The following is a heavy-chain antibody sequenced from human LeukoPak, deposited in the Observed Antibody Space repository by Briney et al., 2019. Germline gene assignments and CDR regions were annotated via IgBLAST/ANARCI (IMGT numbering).Heavy chain of an antibody. CDR3: AREMTISVNAFDM. CDR1: GFTFSTFG. Sequence: PGGSLRLSCAASGFTFSTFGMHWVRQAPDKGLEWVAVIWYDGSNTYYADSVKGRFTISRDNSNDTLFLQMNSLRAADTAVYYCAREMTISVNAFDMWGQGTVVTVSS. CDR2: IWYDGSNT. V-gene: IGHV3-33*01. D-gene: IGHD3-3*01. J-gene: IGHJ3*02.